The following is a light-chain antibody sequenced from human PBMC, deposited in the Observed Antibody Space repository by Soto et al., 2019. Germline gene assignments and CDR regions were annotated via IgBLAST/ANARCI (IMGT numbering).Light chain of an antibody. CDR2: DAS. J-gene: IGKJ5*01. CDR3: QQYDILPIT. V-gene: IGKV1-5*01. Sequence: DIQVTQSPPTLSASVGDRVTITCRASQTISTWMAWYQQKPGKAPKLLVYDASTLQSGVASRFSGSGSGTEFTISSLQTEDIGTYYCQQYDILPITFGRGTRLEIK. CDR1: QTISTW.